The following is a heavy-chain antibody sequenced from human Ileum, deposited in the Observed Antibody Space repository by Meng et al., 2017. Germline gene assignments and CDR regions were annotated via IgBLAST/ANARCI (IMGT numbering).Heavy chain of an antibody. J-gene: IGHJ4*02. V-gene: IGHV1-46*01. D-gene: IGHD3/OR15-3a*01. CDR3: AAPGVAPPGLTGDY. CDR2: INPSGVST. CDR1: GYTFTNYY. Sequence: QVQLVQFGAEVKKPGASVKVSCKASGYTFTNYYMRWVRQAPGQGLEWMGIINPSGVSTTFAQKFQGRVTLTRDTSTSTVYMELSNLRSEDTAVYYCAAPGVAPPGLTGDYWGQGTLVTVSS.